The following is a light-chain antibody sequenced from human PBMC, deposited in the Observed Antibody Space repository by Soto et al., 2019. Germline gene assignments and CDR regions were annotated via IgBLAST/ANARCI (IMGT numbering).Light chain of an antibody. Sequence: EIVLTQSPGPLSLSPGASATLSCRARQSVSSSYLAWYQQKPGQAPRLLIYGASSRATGIPDRFSGSGSGTDFNLTISRLEPEDFAVYYCQQYGSSPPMYTFGQGTKLEIK. V-gene: IGKV3-20*01. CDR3: QQYGSSPPMYT. CDR2: GAS. J-gene: IGKJ2*01. CDR1: QSVSSSY.